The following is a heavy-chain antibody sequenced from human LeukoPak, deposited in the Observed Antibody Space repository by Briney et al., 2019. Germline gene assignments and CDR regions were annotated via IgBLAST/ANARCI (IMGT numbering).Heavy chain of an antibody. Sequence: GGSLRLSCAASGFTFRSHGMHWVRQAPGKGLEWVAFIWYDGSNKYYADSVKGRFTISRDNSKNTLYLQMNSLRAEDTAVYYCARGEDTAMVGSYYYYGMDVWGQGTTVTVSS. CDR2: IWYDGSNK. V-gene: IGHV3-30*02. J-gene: IGHJ6*02. CDR1: GFTFRSHG. D-gene: IGHD5-18*01. CDR3: ARGEDTAMVGSYYYYGMDV.